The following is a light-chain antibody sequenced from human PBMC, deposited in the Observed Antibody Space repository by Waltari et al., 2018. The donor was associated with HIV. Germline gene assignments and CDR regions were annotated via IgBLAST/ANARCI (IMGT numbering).Light chain of an antibody. V-gene: IGLV9-49*01. CDR3: GADHGSGSNYVYV. J-gene: IGLJ1*01. CDR2: VGTGGIVG. CDR1: SDYSNYK. Sequence: PMLTQPPSASASLGASVTLTCTLSSDYSNYKVDGYQQRPGKGPRFVMRVGTGGIVGSKGDGIPDRFSVLGSGLNRYLTIKNIQEEDEGDYHCGADHGSGSNYVYVFGTGTKVTVL.